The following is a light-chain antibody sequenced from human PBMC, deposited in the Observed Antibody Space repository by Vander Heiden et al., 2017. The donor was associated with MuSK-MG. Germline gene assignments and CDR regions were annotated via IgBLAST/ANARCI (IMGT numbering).Light chain of an antibody. Sequence: DLVMPETPLSLSVTPGQPASLSCNSRQSLLHSDGKAYLYGYLQKPGQPPHLLMYEVSNRFYGVPDRSSRSGSGTGYTRKISRVEVEDVRVYYFMQNIKPPLHTFGQGTKLEIK. V-gene: IGKV2D-29*01. CDR2: EVS. J-gene: IGKJ2*01. CDR3: MQNIKPPLHT. CDR1: QSLLHSDGKAY.